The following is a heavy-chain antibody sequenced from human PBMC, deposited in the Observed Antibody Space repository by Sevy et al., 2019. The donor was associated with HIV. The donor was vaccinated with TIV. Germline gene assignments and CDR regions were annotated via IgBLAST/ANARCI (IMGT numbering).Heavy chain of an antibody. Sequence: GGSLRLYCAASGFTFSSYAMHWVRQAPGKGLEGVAVISYDGSNKYYADSVKGLFTMSRDISKNTLYLQMNSLRAEDTAVSYCAREGYCSGGSCYWDYYYYGMDVWGQGITVTVSS. CDR2: ISYDGSNK. J-gene: IGHJ6*02. D-gene: IGHD2-15*01. V-gene: IGHV3-30-3*01. CDR1: GFTFSSYA. CDR3: AREGYCSGGSCYWDYYYYGMDV.